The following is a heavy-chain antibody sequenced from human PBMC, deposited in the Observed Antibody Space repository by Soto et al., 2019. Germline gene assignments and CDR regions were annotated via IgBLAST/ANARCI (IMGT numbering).Heavy chain of an antibody. D-gene: IGHD6-25*01. J-gene: IGHJ5*02. CDR3: AGQTFTIAAASYGRSNWFDP. CDR1: GGSITSSSHF. Sequence: SETLSLTCTASGGSITSSSHFWGWVRQPPGKGLERIGTIYFTGNTYYTPSLKSRLTMSIDTSKNEFSLRLNSVTAADTAVYYCAGQTFTIAAASYGRSNWFDPWGPGTLVTVS. CDR2: IYFTGNT. V-gene: IGHV4-39*01.